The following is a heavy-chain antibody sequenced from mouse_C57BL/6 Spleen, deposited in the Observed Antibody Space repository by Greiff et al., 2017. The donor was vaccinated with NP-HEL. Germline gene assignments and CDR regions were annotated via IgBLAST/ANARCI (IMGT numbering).Heavy chain of an antibody. Sequence: EVQLVESEGGLVQPGSSMKLSCTASGFTFSDYYMAWVRQVPEKGLEWVANINYDGSSTYYLDSLKSRFIISRDNAKNILYLQMSSLKSEDTATYYCARGDGYDGNYYAMDYWGQGTSVTVSS. CDR2: INYDGSST. CDR1: GFTFSDYY. CDR3: ARGDGYDGNYYAMDY. V-gene: IGHV5-16*01. D-gene: IGHD2-2*01. J-gene: IGHJ4*01.